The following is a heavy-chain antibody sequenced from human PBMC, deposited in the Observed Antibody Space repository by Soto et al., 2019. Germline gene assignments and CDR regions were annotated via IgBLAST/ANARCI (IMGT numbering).Heavy chain of an antibody. D-gene: IGHD6-19*01. CDR2: IYYSGST. CDR1: GGSISSGDYY. Sequence: SETLSLICTVSGGSISSGDYYWSWIRQPPGKGLEWIGYIYYSGSTYYNPSLKSRVTISVDTSKNQFSLKLSSVTAADTAVYYCARVRGAPSVLGSGWYSWYFDLWGRGTLVTVSS. CDR3: ARVRGAPSVLGSGWYSWYFDL. V-gene: IGHV4-30-4*01. J-gene: IGHJ2*01.